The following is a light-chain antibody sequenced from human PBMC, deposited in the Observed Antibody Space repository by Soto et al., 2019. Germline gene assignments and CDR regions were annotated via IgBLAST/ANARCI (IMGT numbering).Light chain of an antibody. Sequence: EIVLTQSPGTLSLSPGERATLSCRASQSVSSSYLAWYQQKPGQAPRLLMYAASSRAIGIPDRFSGSGSGTDFTLTISRLEPEDFAVYYCQQYGSSTWTFGQGTKVEIK. CDR1: QSVSSSY. V-gene: IGKV3-20*01. CDR2: AAS. J-gene: IGKJ1*01. CDR3: QQYGSSTWT.